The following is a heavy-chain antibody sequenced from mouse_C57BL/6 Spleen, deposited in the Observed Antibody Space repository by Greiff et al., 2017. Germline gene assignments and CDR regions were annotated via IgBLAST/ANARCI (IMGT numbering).Heavy chain of an antibody. J-gene: IGHJ2*01. CDR1: GFSLTSYG. CDR3: ARYGSSPFDY. V-gene: IGHV2-2*01. Sequence: QVQLQQPGPGLVQPSQSLSITCTASGFSLTSYGVHWVRQSPGKGLEWLGVIWRGGSTDYNAAFLSRLTISKDNSKSQVSFKMNSLQADDTAIYYCARYGSSPFDYWGQGTTLTVSS. CDR2: IWRGGST. D-gene: IGHD1-1*01.